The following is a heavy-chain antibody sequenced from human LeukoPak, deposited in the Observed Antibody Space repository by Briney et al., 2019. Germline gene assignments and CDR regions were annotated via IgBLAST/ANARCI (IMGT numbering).Heavy chain of an antibody. J-gene: IGHJ4*02. Sequence: GRSLRLSCAASGFTFSSYAMHWLRQPPAQGLQYVSAISSNGGSTYYANSVKGRFTISRDNSKNTLYLQMGSLRAEDMAVYYCARDQNGDYCLGYWGQGTLVTVSS. V-gene: IGHV3-64*01. D-gene: IGHD4-17*01. CDR2: ISSNGGST. CDR3: ARDQNGDYCLGY. CDR1: GFTFSSYA.